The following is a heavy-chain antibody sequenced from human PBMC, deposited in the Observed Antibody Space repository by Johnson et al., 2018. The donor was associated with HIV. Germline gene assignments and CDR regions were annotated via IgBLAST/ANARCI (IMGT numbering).Heavy chain of an antibody. V-gene: IGHV3-7*05. Sequence: VQLVESGGGLVQPGGSLRLSCAASGFTFSSYWMSWVRQAPGKGLEWVANIKQDGSEKYYADSVKGRFTISRDNARNSVYLQMNSLRAEDTAVYYCARGDHYDSSGFYFGAAFDSWGQGTMVTVSS. D-gene: IGHD3-22*01. J-gene: IGHJ3*02. CDR2: IKQDGSEK. CDR3: ARGDHYDSSGFYFGAAFDS. CDR1: GFTFSSYW.